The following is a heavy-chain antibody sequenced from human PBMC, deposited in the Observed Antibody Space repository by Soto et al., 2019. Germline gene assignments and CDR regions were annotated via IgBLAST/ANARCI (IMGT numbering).Heavy chain of an antibody. CDR3: DRTMAVRGVLDY. CDR2: IYHSGST. V-gene: IGHV4-30-2*01. J-gene: IGHJ4*02. D-gene: IGHD3-10*01. Sequence: SETLSLTCAVSCGSISSGGYSWSWIRQPPGKGLEWLGYIYHSGSTYYNPSLKSRVTISVDRSKKQFSLKLSSVTAADTAVYYCDRTMAVRGVLDYRGQGTLVTVS. CDR1: CGSISSGGYS.